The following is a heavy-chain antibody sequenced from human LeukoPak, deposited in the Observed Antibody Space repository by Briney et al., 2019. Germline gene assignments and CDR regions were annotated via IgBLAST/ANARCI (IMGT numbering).Heavy chain of an antibody. CDR3: TPDFSPFDLSSGYYSY. D-gene: IGHD3-3*01. V-gene: IGHV3-15*01. CDR1: GLSFTSAW. J-gene: IGHJ4*02. CDR2: IKDNIDGGTT. Sequence: KPGGSLRLSCVASGLSFTSAWMVWVRQAPGKGLEWVGRIKDNIDGGTTDLAAPVKGRFTISRDDPRSTVYLQMDSLKTEDTAVYYCTPDFSPFDLSSGYYSYWGLGTLVHVFS.